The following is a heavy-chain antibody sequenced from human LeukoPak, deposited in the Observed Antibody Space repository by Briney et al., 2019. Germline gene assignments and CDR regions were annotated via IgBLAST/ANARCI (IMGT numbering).Heavy chain of an antibody. CDR2: IYSGGST. J-gene: IGHJ5*02. CDR3: ASSPYSSGWYGWFDP. Sequence: PGGSLRLSCAASGFTASSNYMSWVRQAPGKGLEWVSVIYSGGSTYYADSVKGRFTISRDNSKNTLYLQMNSLRAEDTAVYYCASSPYSSGWYGWFDPWGQGTLVTVSS. CDR1: GFTASSNY. V-gene: IGHV3-53*01. D-gene: IGHD6-19*01.